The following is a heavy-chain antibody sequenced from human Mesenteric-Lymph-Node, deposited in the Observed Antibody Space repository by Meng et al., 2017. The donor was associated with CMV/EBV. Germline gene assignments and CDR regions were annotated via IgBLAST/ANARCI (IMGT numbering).Heavy chain of an antibody. D-gene: IGHD6-19*01. J-gene: IGHJ4*02. CDR3: ARGIGWNYFVY. Sequence: GGSLRLSCAASGFLVSDSYMSWVRQAPAKGPEWVSVIYISGTTYYADSVQGRFTVSRDTSKNMLYLQMNSLRAEDTAVYYCARGIGWNYFVYWGQGTLVTVSS. CDR2: IYISGTT. V-gene: IGHV3-53*01. CDR1: GFLVSDSY.